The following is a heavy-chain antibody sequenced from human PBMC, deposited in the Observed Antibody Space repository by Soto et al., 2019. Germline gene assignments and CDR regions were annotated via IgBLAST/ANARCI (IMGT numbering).Heavy chain of an antibody. V-gene: IGHV5-10-1*01. CDR2: IDPSDSYT. CDR1: GYSFTSYW. J-gene: IGHJ6*02. CDR3: ARTEDIVVVPDKYGMDV. D-gene: IGHD2-2*01. Sequence: GESLKISLKGSGYSFTSYWISLVRQMHGKGLEWMGRIDPSDSYTNYSPSFQGHVTISADKSISTAYLQWSSLKASDTAMYYCARTEDIVVVPDKYGMDVWGQGTTVTVSS.